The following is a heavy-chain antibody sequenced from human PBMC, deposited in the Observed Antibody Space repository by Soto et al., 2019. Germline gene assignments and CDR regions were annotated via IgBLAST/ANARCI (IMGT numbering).Heavy chain of an antibody. D-gene: IGHD2-21*02. Sequence: SETLSLTCSVSGYSVTSGDYYWAWIRQPPGKGLEWIGSMFYSGLTYYNPSLKSRVTLSVDTSKNQFSVRLNSVTAADTAVYYCALFCFSLSAPYGIHVWGQGTKVTVS. CDR3: ALFCFSLSAPYGIHV. V-gene: IGHV4-39*01. CDR2: MFYSGLT. CDR1: GYSVTSGDYY. J-gene: IGHJ6*02.